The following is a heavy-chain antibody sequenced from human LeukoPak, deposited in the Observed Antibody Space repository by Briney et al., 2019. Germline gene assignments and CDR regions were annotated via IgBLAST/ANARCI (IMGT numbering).Heavy chain of an antibody. CDR1: SGSISSSNW. V-gene: IGHV4-4*02. CDR2: IYHSGST. CDR3: ARAVPGGRDGYKDPFDY. J-gene: IGHJ4*02. Sequence: SGTLSLTCAVSSGSISSSNWWSWVRQPPGKGLEWIGEIYHSGSTNYNPSLKSRVTISVDKSKNQFSLKLSSVTAADTAVYYCARAVPGGRDGYKDPFDYWGQGTLVTVSS. D-gene: IGHD5-24*01.